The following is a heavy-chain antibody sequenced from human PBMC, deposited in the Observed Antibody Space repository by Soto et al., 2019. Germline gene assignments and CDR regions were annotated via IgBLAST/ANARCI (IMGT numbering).Heavy chain of an antibody. D-gene: IGHD2-2*01. Sequence: EVQLLESGGGLVQPGGSLRLSCAASGFTFSSYAMSWVRQAPGKGLEWVSTISGSGGSTFYADSVKGRFTISRDDSKNTLYLKMSSLRAEDTAVYYCADSKFNWVPAARSQFDYWGQGTLVTVSS. CDR2: ISGSGGST. CDR3: ADSKFNWVPAARSQFDY. J-gene: IGHJ4*02. CDR1: GFTFSSYA. V-gene: IGHV3-23*01.